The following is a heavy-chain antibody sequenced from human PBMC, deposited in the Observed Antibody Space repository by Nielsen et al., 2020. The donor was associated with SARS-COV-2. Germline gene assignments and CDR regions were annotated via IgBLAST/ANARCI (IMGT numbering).Heavy chain of an antibody. CDR1: GGTFSGYA. CDR2: VIPVLGTA. CDR3: ARATDYYYGMDV. Sequence: SVKVSCKASGGTFSGYAVNWVRQAPGQGLEWMGRVIPVLGTANYAQKFQDRVTISADKSTSAAYMDLSSLRSEDTAVYYCARATDYYYGMDVWGQGTTVTVSS. J-gene: IGHJ6*02. V-gene: IGHV1-69*04.